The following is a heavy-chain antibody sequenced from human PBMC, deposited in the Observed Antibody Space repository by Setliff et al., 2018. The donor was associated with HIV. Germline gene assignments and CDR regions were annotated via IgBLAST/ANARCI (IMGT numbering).Heavy chain of an antibody. CDR2: IDPSGGST. V-gene: IGHV1-46*01. D-gene: IGHD5-18*01. J-gene: IGHJ6*03. CDR1: RYTFTSYY. Sequence: ASVKVSCKASRYTFTSYYMHWVRQAPGQGLEWMGIIDPSGGSTYYAQKFQDRVTLTRDTSTTTVYMELSSLRSEDTAVYYCARRGSYSYGRRVYYYMDVWGKGTTVTVSS. CDR3: ARRGSYSYGRRVYYYMDV.